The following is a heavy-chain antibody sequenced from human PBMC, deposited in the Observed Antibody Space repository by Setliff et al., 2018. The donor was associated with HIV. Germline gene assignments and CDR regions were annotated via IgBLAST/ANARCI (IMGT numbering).Heavy chain of an antibody. CDR2: IRYDGSNK. CDR3: VRDWSSSGDY. Sequence: PGGSLRLSCAASGFTFSSYGMHWVRQAPGKGLEWVAFIRYDGSNKYYADSVKGRFTISRDNSRDTLYLQMNSLRAEDTAMYYCVRDWSSSGDYWGQGTLVTVSS. CDR1: GFTFSSYG. V-gene: IGHV3-30*02. D-gene: IGHD6-6*01. J-gene: IGHJ4*02.